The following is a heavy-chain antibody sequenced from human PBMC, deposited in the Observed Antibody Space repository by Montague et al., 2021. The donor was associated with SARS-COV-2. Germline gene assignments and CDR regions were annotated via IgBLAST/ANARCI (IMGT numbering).Heavy chain of an antibody. CDR2: ISHSGGT. V-gene: IGHV4-4*02. Sequence: SETLSLTCAVSGGSISNGTWWTWVRQPPGKGLEWIGEISHSGGTNYNPSLKSRVTISVDKSKNQFSLNLNSVTAADTAVYYCARLSSDIGGYFWFDPWGQGTLVSVSS. CDR3: ARLSSDIGGYFWFDP. CDR1: GGSISNGTW. J-gene: IGHJ5*02. D-gene: IGHD1-26*01.